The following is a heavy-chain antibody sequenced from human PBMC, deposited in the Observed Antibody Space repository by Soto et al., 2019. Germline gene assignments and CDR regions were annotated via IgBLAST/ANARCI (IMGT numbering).Heavy chain of an antibody. CDR1: GGSISSSSYY. CDR2: IYYSGST. Sequence: SETLSLTCTVSGGSISSSSYYWGWIRHPPGKGLEWIGSIYYSGSTYYNPSLKSRVTISVDTSKNQFSLKLSSVTAADTAVYYCARRYYYDSSGSVYYYGMDVWGQGTTVTVSS. V-gene: IGHV4-39*01. CDR3: ARRYYYDSSGSVYYYGMDV. D-gene: IGHD3-22*01. J-gene: IGHJ6*02.